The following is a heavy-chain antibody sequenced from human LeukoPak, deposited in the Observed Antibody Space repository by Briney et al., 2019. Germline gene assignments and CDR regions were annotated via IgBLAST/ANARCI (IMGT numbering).Heavy chain of an antibody. V-gene: IGHV4-39*01. Sequence: SETLSLTCTVSGGSVGSSTYYWGWIRQPPGKGLEWIASIAYSGSTYNPSLKSRVTISVDTSKNQISLKLSSVTAADTAVYYCARLGFCTSTSCPWGQGTLVTVSS. CDR1: GGSVGSSTYY. J-gene: IGHJ5*02. D-gene: IGHD2-2*01. CDR2: IAYSGST. CDR3: ARLGFCTSTSCP.